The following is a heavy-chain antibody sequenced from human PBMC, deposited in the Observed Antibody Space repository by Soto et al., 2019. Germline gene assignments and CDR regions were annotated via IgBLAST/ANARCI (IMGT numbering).Heavy chain of an antibody. CDR1: GDRVSSNSAA. CDR3: ARESSGWPYYYYYYGMDV. CDR2: TYYRSKWYN. V-gene: IGHV6-1*01. D-gene: IGHD6-19*01. Sequence: SQTLSLTCAISGDRVSSNSAAWNWIRQSPSRGLEWLGRTYYRSKWYNDYAVSVKSRITINPDTSKNQFSLQLNSVTPEDTAVYYCARESSGWPYYYYYYGMDVWGQGTTVTVSS. J-gene: IGHJ6*02.